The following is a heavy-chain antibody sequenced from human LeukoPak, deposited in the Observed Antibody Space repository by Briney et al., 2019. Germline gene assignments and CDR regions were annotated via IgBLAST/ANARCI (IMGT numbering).Heavy chain of an antibody. D-gene: IGHD6-6*01. Sequence: SETLSLTCTVSGGSISSYYWSWIRQPPGKGLEWIGYIYHSGSTYYNPSLKSRVTISVDRSKNQFSLKLSSVTAADTAVYYCARVRYSSSSFEYYFDYWGQGTLVTVSS. J-gene: IGHJ4*02. CDR1: GGSISSYY. CDR2: IYHSGST. CDR3: ARVRYSSSSFEYYFDY. V-gene: IGHV4-59*12.